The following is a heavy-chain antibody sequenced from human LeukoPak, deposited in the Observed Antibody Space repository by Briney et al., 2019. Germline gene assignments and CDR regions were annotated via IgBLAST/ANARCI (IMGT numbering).Heavy chain of an antibody. D-gene: IGHD3-10*01. V-gene: IGHV3-21*01. CDR1: GFTFSSYS. CDR2: ISSSSSYI. CDR3: ARGEVVRITMVRGAYYGMDV. J-gene: IGHJ6*02. Sequence: GGSLRLSCAASGFTFSSYSMNWVRQAPGKGLEWVSSISSSSSYIYYADSVKGRFTISRDNAKNSLYLQMNSLRAEDTAVYYCARGEVVRITMVRGAYYGMDVWGQGTTVTVSS.